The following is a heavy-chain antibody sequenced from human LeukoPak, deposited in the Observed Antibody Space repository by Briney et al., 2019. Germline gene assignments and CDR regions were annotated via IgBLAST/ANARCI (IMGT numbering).Heavy chain of an antibody. D-gene: IGHD6-25*01. J-gene: IGHJ4*02. V-gene: IGHV3-53*01. CDR3: ARENLAAAADY. CDR2: IYSGGST. CDR1: GLTVSSNY. Sequence: GGSLRLSCEASGLTVSSNYMSWVRQAPGKGLEWVSVIYSGGSTYYADSVKGRFTISRDNAKNTLYLQMNSLRLEDTAVYYCARENLAAAADYWGQGTVVTVSS.